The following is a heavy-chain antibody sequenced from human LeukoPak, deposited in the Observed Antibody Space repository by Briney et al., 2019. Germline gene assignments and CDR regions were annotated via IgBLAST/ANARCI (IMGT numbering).Heavy chain of an antibody. D-gene: IGHD6-13*01. Sequence: SETLSLTCTVSGGSISSYYWSWIRQPPGKGLEWIGYIYYSGSTNYNPSLKSRVTISVDTSKNQFSLKLSSVTAADTAVYYCAREKGIAAAAYYFDYWGQGTLVTVSS. CDR2: IYYSGST. CDR3: AREKGIAAAAYYFDY. J-gene: IGHJ4*02. CDR1: GGSISSYY. V-gene: IGHV4-59*01.